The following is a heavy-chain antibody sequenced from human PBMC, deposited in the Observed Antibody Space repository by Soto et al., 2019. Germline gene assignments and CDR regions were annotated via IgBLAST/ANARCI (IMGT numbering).Heavy chain of an antibody. J-gene: IGHJ6*02. D-gene: IGHD3-10*01. CDR1: GGSFSGYY. CDR3: ARGPLWFGVGYYYYGMDV. V-gene: IGHV4-34*01. Sequence: SETLSLTCAVYGGSFSGYYWSWIRQPPGKGLEWIGEINHSGSTNYNPSLKSRVTISVDTSKNQFSLKLSSVTAADTAVYYCARGPLWFGVGYYYYGMDVWGQGTTVTVSS. CDR2: INHSGST.